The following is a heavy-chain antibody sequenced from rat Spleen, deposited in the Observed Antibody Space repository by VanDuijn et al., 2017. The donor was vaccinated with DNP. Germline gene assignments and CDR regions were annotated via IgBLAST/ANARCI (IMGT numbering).Heavy chain of an antibody. Sequence: EVQLVESGGDLVPPGRSLTLSCAVSGFTFSNHGMAWVRQAPTKGLEWVASINTDGGSTFYPDSVKGRFTISRDNAENTLYLQMNSLRSEDTATYYCATLTTEGIVRIPWFAYWGQGTLVTVSS. V-gene: IGHV5S13*01. J-gene: IGHJ3*01. D-gene: IGHD1-11*01. CDR2: INTDGGST. CDR1: GFTFSNHG. CDR3: ATLTTEGIVRIPWFAY.